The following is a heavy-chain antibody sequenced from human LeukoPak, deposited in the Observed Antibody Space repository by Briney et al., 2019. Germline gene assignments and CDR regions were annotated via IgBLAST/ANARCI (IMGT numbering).Heavy chain of an antibody. CDR2: ISTTSSHI. CDR3: ARGSMIVQRRDVFDI. V-gene: IGHV3-21*01. D-gene: IGHD3-22*01. Sequence: KPGGSLRLSCAASGFTFSTYSMNWVRQAPGKGLEWVSSISTTSSHIYYADSMKGRFTISRDNAKDSLYLKVNGLRAEDTAVYYCARGSMIVQRRDVFDIWGQGTMVTVSS. J-gene: IGHJ3*02. CDR1: GFTFSTYS.